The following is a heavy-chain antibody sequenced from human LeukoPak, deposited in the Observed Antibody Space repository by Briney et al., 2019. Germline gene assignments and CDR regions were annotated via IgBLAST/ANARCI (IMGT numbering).Heavy chain of an antibody. J-gene: IGHJ5*02. V-gene: IGHV4-4*02. CDR1: IGSISSSKW. CDR3: AREPSVTTVTTGS. CDR2: IYLSGTT. Sequence: PSETLSLTCSVSIGSISSSKWWCWGSQSPAKGLVWIGKIYLSGTTNYNPSFTSRVTMSVDTSKNQFSLKMNSVTAADTAIYYCAREPSVTTVTTGSWGQGTLVIVSS. D-gene: IGHD4-17*01.